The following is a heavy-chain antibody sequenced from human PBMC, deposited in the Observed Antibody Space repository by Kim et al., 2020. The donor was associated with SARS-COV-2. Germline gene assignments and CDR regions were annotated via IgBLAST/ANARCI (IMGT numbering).Heavy chain of an antibody. V-gene: IGHV3-11*01. D-gene: IGHD3-3*01. CDR2: ISSSGSTI. Sequence: GGSLRLSCAASGFTFSDYYMSWIRQAPGKGLEWVSYISSSGSTIYYADSVKGRFTISRDNAKNSLYLQMNSLRAEDTAVYYCARDGKSYYDFWSGYEWRSHYYYGMHVWGQGTTVTVSS. J-gene: IGHJ6*02. CDR3: ARDGKSYYDFWSGYEWRSHYYYGMHV. CDR1: GFTFSDYY.